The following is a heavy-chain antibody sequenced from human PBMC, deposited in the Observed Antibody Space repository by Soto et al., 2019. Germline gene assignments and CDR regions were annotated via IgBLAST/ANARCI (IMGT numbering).Heavy chain of an antibody. J-gene: IGHJ4*02. CDR3: AKDPIHIVVVTAFDY. Sequence: GGSLRLSCAASGFTFSSYAMSWVRQAPGKGLEWVSAISGSGGSTYYADSVKGRFTISRDNSKNTLYLQMNSLRAEDTAVYYCAKDPIHIVVVTAFDYWGQGTLVTVSS. CDR2: ISGSGGST. CDR1: GFTFSSYA. V-gene: IGHV3-23*01. D-gene: IGHD2-21*02.